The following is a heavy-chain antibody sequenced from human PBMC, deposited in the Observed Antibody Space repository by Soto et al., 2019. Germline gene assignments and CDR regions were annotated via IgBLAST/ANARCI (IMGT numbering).Heavy chain of an antibody. CDR3: GRAYSSGWDLDYYYYYGMDV. Sequence: QVQLVESGGGVVQPGRSLRLSCAASGFTFSTYGMHWVRQAPGKGLEWVAVIWYDGSNKYYADSVKGRFTISRDNSKNTLYLQMNSLRAEDTAVYYCGRAYSSGWDLDYYYYYGMDVWGQGTTVTVSS. CDR1: GFTFSTYG. V-gene: IGHV3-33*01. J-gene: IGHJ6*02. D-gene: IGHD6-19*01. CDR2: IWYDGSNK.